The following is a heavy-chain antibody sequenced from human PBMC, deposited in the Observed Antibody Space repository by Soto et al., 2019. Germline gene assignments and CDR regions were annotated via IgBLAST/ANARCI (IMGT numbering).Heavy chain of an antibody. Sequence: SVKVSCKASGGTFSSYAISWVRQAPGQGLEWMGGIIPIFGTANYAQKFQGRVTITADKSTSTAYMELSSLRSEDTAVYYCARDSLDSSGWINWFDPWGQGTLVTVSS. CDR1: GGTFSSYA. CDR2: IIPIFGTA. J-gene: IGHJ5*02. V-gene: IGHV1-69*06. D-gene: IGHD6-19*01. CDR3: ARDSLDSSGWINWFDP.